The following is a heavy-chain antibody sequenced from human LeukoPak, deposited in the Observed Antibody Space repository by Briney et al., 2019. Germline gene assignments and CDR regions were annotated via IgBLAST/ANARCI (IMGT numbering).Heavy chain of an antibody. Sequence: SETLSLTCTVSGGSISSYYWSWIRQPPGKGLEWIGYIYYSGSTNYNPSLKSRVTISVDTSENQFSLKLSSVTAADTAVYYCARTASPWPTDDHWFDPWGQGTLVTVSS. CDR3: ARTASPWPTDDHWFDP. D-gene: IGHD3-16*01. CDR1: GGSISSYY. J-gene: IGHJ5*02. CDR2: IYYSGST. V-gene: IGHV4-59*01.